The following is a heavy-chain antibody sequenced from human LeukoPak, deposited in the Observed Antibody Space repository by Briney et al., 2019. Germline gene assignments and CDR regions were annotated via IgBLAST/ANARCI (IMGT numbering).Heavy chain of an antibody. J-gene: IGHJ4*02. V-gene: IGHV3-23*01. CDR2: ISGSGIHA. CDR3: ARVEGPWNIVVVPAAMPDY. CDR1: GFTFSTYA. Sequence: GGSLRLSCAASGFTFSTYAMAWVRQSPGKGLEWVSSISGSGIHAYFANSVKGRVTISRDNSKKMVYLQMNSLRAEDTAVYYCARVEGPWNIVVVPAAMPDYWGQGTLVTVSS. D-gene: IGHD2-2*01.